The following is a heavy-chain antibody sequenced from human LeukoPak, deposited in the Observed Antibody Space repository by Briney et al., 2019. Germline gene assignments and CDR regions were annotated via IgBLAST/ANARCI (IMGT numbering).Heavy chain of an antibody. CDR1: GGSISSYY. CDR2: IYTSGST. J-gene: IGHJ4*02. CDR3: ARGRYGYRSGWYFDY. Sequence: SETLSLTCTVSGGSISSYYWSWIRQPAGKGLEWIGRIYTSGSTNYNPSLKSRVTMSVDTSKNQFSLKLSSVTAADTAVYYCARGRYGYRSGWYFDYWGQGTLVTVSS. V-gene: IGHV4-4*07. D-gene: IGHD6-19*01.